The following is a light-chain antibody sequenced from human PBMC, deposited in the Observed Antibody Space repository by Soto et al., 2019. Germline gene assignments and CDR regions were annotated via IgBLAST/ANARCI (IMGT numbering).Light chain of an antibody. CDR3: QLSYGTFSYT. Sequence: DIQMTQSPSSLSASVGDRVTITCRASQSISSYLNWYQQKPGKAPKLLIYAASSLQSGVPSRFSGSGSGTDFTLTISSRQPEDFATYYCQLSYGTFSYTFGQGTKLEIK. CDR1: QSISSY. J-gene: IGKJ2*01. CDR2: AAS. V-gene: IGKV1-39*01.